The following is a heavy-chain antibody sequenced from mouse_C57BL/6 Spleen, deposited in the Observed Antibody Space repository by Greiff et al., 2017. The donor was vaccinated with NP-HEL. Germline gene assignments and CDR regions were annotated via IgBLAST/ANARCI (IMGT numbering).Heavy chain of an antibody. Sequence: VQLQQPGAELVRPGSSVKLSCKASGYTFTSYWMHWVKQRPIQGLEWIGNIDPSDSDTHYNQKFKDKATLTVDKSSSTAYMQLSSLTSEDSAVYYCASGTDYYGSRVAYWGKGTLVTVSA. J-gene: IGHJ3*01. CDR3: ASGTDYYGSRVAY. D-gene: IGHD1-1*01. CDR2: IDPSDSDT. V-gene: IGHV1-52*01. CDR1: GYTFTSYW.